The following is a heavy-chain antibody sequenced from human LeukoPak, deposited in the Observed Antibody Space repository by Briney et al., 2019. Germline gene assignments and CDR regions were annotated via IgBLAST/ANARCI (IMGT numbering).Heavy chain of an antibody. V-gene: IGHV3-30*04. CDR3: ARDRYSHSGNNWFDP. Sequence: PGRPLRLSCAASGFTFSSYAMHWVRQAPGKGLEWVVVISYDGSTKYYADSVKGRFTISRDNSKNTLYLQMNSLRLEDTAAYYCARDRYSHSGNNWFDPWGQGTLVTVSS. D-gene: IGHD3-10*01. CDR1: GFTFSSYA. CDR2: ISYDGSTK. J-gene: IGHJ5*02.